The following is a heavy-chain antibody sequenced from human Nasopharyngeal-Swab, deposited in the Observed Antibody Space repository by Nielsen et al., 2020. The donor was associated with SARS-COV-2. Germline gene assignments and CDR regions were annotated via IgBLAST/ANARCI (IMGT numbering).Heavy chain of an antibody. CDR1: GFTFSPYT. Sequence: GVLKISCATSGFTFSPYTMTWVRQAPGKGLQWISYITSGNSVQYADSVRGRFTISRDNAKNSLYLQMNSLTAEDTAGYYCARERGGGYGDYWGQGTLVTVSS. V-gene: IGHV3-48*04. D-gene: IGHD5-12*01. J-gene: IGHJ4*02. CDR2: ITSGNSV. CDR3: ARERGGGYGDY.